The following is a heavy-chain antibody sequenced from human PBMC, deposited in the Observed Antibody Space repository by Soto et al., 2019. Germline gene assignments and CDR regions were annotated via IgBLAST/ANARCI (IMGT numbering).Heavy chain of an antibody. CDR2: ISAYNGNT. V-gene: IGHV1-18*01. CDR1: GYTFTSYG. D-gene: IGHD3-22*01. CDR3: ARSPDSSGYLNWFDP. Sequence: GASVKVSCKASGYTFTSYGISWVRQAPGQGLEWMGWISAYNGNTNYAQKLQGRVTMTTDTSTSTAYMELRSLRSDDTAVYYCARSPDSSGYLNWFDPWGQGTLVTVSS. J-gene: IGHJ5*02.